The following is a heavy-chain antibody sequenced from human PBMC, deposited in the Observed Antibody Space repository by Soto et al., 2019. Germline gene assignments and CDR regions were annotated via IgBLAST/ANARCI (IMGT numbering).Heavy chain of an antibody. CDR1: GYSFTSYW. CDR2: IDPSDSDT. V-gene: IGHV5-10-1*04. J-gene: IGHJ6*02. Sequence: GESLKISCKGSGYSFTSYWISWVRQMPGKGLEWMGRIDPSDSDTRYSPSFQGQVTISADKSISTAYLQWSSLKASDTAMYYCARGNYDILTGYGYYYYGMDVWGQGTTVTVSS. CDR3: ARGNYDILTGYGYYYYGMDV. D-gene: IGHD3-9*01.